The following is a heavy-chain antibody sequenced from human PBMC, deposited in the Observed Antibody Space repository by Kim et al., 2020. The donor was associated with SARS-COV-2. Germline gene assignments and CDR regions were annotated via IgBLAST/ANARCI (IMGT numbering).Heavy chain of an antibody. J-gene: IGHJ4*02. D-gene: IGHD2-15*01. V-gene: IGHV3-11*06. CDR3: ARDKVVVVAASYYFDY. Sequence: SVKGRFTIARDNAKNSLYLQMNSLRAEDTAVYYCARDKVVVVAASYYFDYWGQGTLVTVSS.